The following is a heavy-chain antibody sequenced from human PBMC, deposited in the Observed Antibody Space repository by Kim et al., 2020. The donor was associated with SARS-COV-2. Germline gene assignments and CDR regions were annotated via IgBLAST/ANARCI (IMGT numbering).Heavy chain of an antibody. Sequence: GGSLRLSCAASGFTFSDYYMSWIRQAPGKGLEWVSYISSSGSTIYYADSVKGRFTISRDNAKNSLYLQMNSLRAEDTAVYYCARDGPTNYYDSSGYYFDYWGQGTLVTVSS. CDR3: ARDGPTNYYDSSGYYFDY. CDR2: ISSSGSTI. D-gene: IGHD3-22*01. CDR1: GFTFSDYY. V-gene: IGHV3-11*04. J-gene: IGHJ4*02.